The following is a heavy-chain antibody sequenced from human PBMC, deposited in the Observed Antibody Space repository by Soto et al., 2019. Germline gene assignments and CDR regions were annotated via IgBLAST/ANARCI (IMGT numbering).Heavy chain of an antibody. CDR2: ISGSGGST. Sequence: EVQLLESGGGLVQPGGSLRLSCAASGFTFSSYAMSWVRQAPGKGLEWVSAISGSGGSTYYADSVKGRFTISRDNSKNTLYLQLNSLRAQDTAVYYCANGVYPNWFDPWGQGTLVTVSS. J-gene: IGHJ5*02. V-gene: IGHV3-23*01. CDR1: GFTFSSYA. D-gene: IGHD2-8*01. CDR3: ANGVYPNWFDP.